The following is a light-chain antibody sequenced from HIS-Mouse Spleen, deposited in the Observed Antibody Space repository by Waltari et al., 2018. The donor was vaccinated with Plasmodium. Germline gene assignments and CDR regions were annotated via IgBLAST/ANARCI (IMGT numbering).Light chain of an antibody. J-gene: IGKJ1*01. CDR1: QGISNY. CDR3: QKYNSAPWT. CDR2: AAS. Sequence: DIQMTQSPSSLSASVGDRVTIPCRARQGISNYLVWYQQKPCKVSKLLIYAASALQSGVPSRFSGSGSGTDFTLTISSLQPEDVATYYCQKYNSAPWTFGQGTKVEIK. V-gene: IGKV1-27*01.